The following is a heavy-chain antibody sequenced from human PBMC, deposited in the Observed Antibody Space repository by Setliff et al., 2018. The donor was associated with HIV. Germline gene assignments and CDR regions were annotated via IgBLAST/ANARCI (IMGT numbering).Heavy chain of an antibody. CDR1: GYTFIGYY. Sequence: GASVKVSCKASGYTFIGYYIHWVRQAPGQGLEWMGRINPNSGGTNYAQKFQGRVTLTSDTSISTAYLQWSSLKASDTAMYYCARHEYSLIDYWGQGTLVTVSS. J-gene: IGHJ4*02. V-gene: IGHV1-2*06. CDR3: ARHEYSLIDY. D-gene: IGHD6-6*01. CDR2: INPNSGGT.